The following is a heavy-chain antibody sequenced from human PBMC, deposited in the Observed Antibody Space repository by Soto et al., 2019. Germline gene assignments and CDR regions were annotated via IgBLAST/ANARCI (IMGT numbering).Heavy chain of an antibody. CDR3: ARNGFSTWFDY. J-gene: IGHJ5*01. D-gene: IGHD2-2*01. V-gene: IGHV3-74*01. Sequence: PGGSLRLSCAASGFTFSSYWMHWVRQAPGKGLVWVARINSDGSTTTYADSVKGRFSISRDNAKNTLYVQMNSLRAEDTAVYYCARNGFSTWFDYWGQGTLVTSPQ. CDR1: GFTFSSYW. CDR2: INSDGSTT.